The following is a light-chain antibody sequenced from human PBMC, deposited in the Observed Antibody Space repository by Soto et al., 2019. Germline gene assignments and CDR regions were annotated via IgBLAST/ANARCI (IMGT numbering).Light chain of an antibody. CDR1: NNDVGGYNY. CDR2: DVS. J-gene: IGLJ2*01. V-gene: IGLV2-14*01. Sequence: QSALTQPASVSGSPGQSITISCTGTNNDVGGYNYVTWYQQHPGKAPKLTIFDVSRRPSWVSNRFSGSKSGNTASLTIAGLQAEVEADYYCSSYTSSSTVVFGGGTKVTVL. CDR3: SSYTSSSTVV.